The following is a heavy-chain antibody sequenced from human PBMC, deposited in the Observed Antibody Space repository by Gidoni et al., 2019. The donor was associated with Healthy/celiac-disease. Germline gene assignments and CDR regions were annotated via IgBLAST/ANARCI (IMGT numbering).Heavy chain of an antibody. V-gene: IGHV1-2*02. CDR1: GYTFTGHY. CDR2: INPNSGGT. D-gene: IGHD3-3*01. Sequence: QVQLVQSGAEVKKPGASVKVSCKASGYTFTGHYMHWVRQAPGQGLEWMGWINPNSGGTNYAQKFQGRVTMTRDTSISTAYMELSRLRSDDTAVYYCARDAHYDFWSGYYMGWFDPWGQGTLVTVSS. CDR3: ARDAHYDFWSGYYMGWFDP. J-gene: IGHJ5*02.